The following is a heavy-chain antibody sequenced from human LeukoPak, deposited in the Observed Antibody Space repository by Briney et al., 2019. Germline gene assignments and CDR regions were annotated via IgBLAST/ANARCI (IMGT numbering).Heavy chain of an antibody. Sequence: PGGSLRLSCAASGFTFSSYAMHWVRQAPGKGLEWVAVISYDGSNKYYADSVKGRFTISRDNSKNTLYLQMNSLRSDDTAVYYCARLSGSYANAFDIWGQGTMVTVSS. CDR3: ARLSGSYANAFDI. D-gene: IGHD1-26*01. V-gene: IGHV3-30*04. CDR2: ISYDGSNK. CDR1: GFTFSSYA. J-gene: IGHJ3*02.